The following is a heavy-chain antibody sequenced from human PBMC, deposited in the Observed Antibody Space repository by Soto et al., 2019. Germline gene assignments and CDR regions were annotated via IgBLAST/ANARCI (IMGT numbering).Heavy chain of an antibody. CDR2: ISWNSGSI. J-gene: IGHJ4*02. D-gene: IGHD6-13*01. CDR3: AKEVWGPQQLAKPYFDY. CDR1: GFTFSSYA. Sequence: GGSLRLSCAASGFTFSSYAMTWVRQAPGKGLEWVSGISWNSGSIGYADSVKGRFTISRDNAKNSLYLQMNSLRAEDTALYYCAKEVWGPQQLAKPYFDYWGQGTLVTVSS. V-gene: IGHV3-9*01.